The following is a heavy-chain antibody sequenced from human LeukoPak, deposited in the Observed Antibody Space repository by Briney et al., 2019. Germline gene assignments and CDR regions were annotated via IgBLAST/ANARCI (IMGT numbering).Heavy chain of an antibody. Sequence: SETLSLTCTVSGGSISSYYWSWIRQPAGKGLESIGHISTSGSTNYNPSLKSRVTMSVDTSKNQFSLKLSSVTAADTAVYYCARLPITMVRGVIQDYWGQGTLVTVSS. V-gene: IGHV4-4*07. J-gene: IGHJ4*02. D-gene: IGHD3-10*01. CDR2: ISTSGST. CDR3: ARLPITMVRGVIQDY. CDR1: GGSISSYY.